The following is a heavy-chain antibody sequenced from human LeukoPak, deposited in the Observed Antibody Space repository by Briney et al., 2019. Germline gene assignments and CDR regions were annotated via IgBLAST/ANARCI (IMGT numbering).Heavy chain of an antibody. V-gene: IGHV1-18*01. CDR3: ARDGDLAAAHKYFQY. D-gene: IGHD6-13*01. CDR2: ISGYNDNT. J-gene: IGHJ1*01. Sequence: VSVKVSCKASGYTFSSYGISWVRQVPGQGLEWMGWISGYNDNTKYSQKFQGRVTMTADTSTSTAYMELRSLRSDDTAVYYCARDGDLAAAHKYFQYWGQGTLVTVSS. CDR1: GYTFSSYG.